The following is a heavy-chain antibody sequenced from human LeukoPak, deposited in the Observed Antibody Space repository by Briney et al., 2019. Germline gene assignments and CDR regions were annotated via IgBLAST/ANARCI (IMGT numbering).Heavy chain of an antibody. CDR2: IWYDGSNK. CDR3: ARKAITVTTFDY. D-gene: IGHD4-17*01. CDR1: GFTFSSYG. V-gene: IGHV3-33*03. Sequence: GRSLRLSCAASGFTFSSYGMHWVRQAPGKGLEWVAVIWYDGSNKYYADSVKGRFTISRDNAKNSLYLQMSRLRGEDTAVYYCARKAITVTTFDYWGQGTLVTVSS. J-gene: IGHJ4*02.